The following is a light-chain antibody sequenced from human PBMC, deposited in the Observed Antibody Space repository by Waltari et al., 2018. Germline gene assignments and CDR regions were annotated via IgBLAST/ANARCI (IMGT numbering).Light chain of an antibody. J-gene: IGLJ3*02. Sequence: QSALTQPASVSGSPGQSITISCTGTSSDVGLYNFFPWYQQHPGKAPKLIISGVDKRPSGVPDRFSGSKSGSTAYLTVSGLQAEDEADYYCATHGNNKVFGGGTKLTVL. CDR3: ATHGNNKV. V-gene: IGLV2-8*01. CDR1: SSDVGLYNF. CDR2: GVD.